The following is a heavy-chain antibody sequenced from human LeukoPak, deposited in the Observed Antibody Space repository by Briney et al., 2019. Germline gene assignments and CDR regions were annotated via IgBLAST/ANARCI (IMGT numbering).Heavy chain of an antibody. D-gene: IGHD2-2*01. J-gene: IGHJ4*02. Sequence: GGSLRLSCAASGFTFSNYWMHWVRQAPGKGLVWVSHINGDGSSTTYADSVKGRFTISRDNAKNTLSLQLNSMRAEDTAVYYCARQGMPDYWGQGTLVTVSS. CDR3: ARQGMPDY. CDR1: GFTFSNYW. V-gene: IGHV3-74*01. CDR2: INGDGSST.